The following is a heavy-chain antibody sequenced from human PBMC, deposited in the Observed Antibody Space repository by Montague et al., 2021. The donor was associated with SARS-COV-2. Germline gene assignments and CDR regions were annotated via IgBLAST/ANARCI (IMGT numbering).Heavy chain of an antibody. D-gene: IGHD4/OR15-4a*01. V-gene: IGHV3-7*01. CDR2: IKQDGSEA. CDR3: ATLTYRYGAFDY. J-gene: IGHJ4*02. CDR1: GFTFNHYW. Sequence: SLRLSCAASGFTFNHYWMNWVRQTPGKGLEWVANIKQDGSEAYYMYSXKVRFTISRDNAKKSLHLQMNRLRDEDTAVYYCATLTYRYGAFDYWGQGTLVIVSS.